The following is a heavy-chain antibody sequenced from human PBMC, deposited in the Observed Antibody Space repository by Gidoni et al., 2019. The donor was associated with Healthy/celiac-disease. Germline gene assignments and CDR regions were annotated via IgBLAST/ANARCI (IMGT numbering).Heavy chain of an antibody. CDR2: ISSSGSTI. D-gene: IGHD6-13*01. CDR3: ARDRQQLDRAVDY. CDR1: GCTFSSYE. J-gene: IGHJ4*02. V-gene: IGHV3-48*03. Sequence: EVQLVESGGGLVQPGGSRRLSCAASGCTFSSYEMNWVRQAPGKGLEWVSYISSSGSTIYYADSVKGRFPISRDNAKNSLYLQMNSLRAEDTAVYYCARDRQQLDRAVDYWGQGTLVTVSS.